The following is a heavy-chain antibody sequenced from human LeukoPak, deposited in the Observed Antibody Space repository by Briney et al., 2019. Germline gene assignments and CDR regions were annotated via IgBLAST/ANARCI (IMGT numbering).Heavy chain of an antibody. CDR1: GFTFSSYG. D-gene: IGHD3-22*01. J-gene: IGHJ4*02. CDR3: AKDPTSSGYYFHDY. V-gene: IGHV3-23*01. CDR2: ISGSGGST. Sequence: GGSLRLSRAASGFTFSSYGMSWVRQAPGKGLEWVSAISGSGGSTYYADSVKGRFTISRDNSKNTLYLQMNSLRAEDTAVYYCAKDPTSSGYYFHDYWGQGTLVTVSS.